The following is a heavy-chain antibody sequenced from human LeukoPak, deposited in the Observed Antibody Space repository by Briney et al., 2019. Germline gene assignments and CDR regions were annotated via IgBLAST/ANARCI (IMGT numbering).Heavy chain of an antibody. CDR1: GYTLTSYG. V-gene: IGHV1-18*01. J-gene: IGHJ4*02. CDR2: ISAYNGNT. D-gene: IGHD3-22*01. Sequence: GASVKVSCKASGYTLTSYGISWVRQAPGQGLEWMGWISAYNGNTNYAQKLQGRVTMTTDTSTSTAYMELRSLRSDDTAVYYCARVKYYDSSAQGFGYWGQGTLVTVSS. CDR3: ARVKYYDSSAQGFGY.